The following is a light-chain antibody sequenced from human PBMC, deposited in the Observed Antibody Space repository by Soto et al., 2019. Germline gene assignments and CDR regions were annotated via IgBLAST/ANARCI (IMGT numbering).Light chain of an antibody. V-gene: IGLV1-40*01. J-gene: IGLJ2*01. CDR1: SSNIGAGYD. CDR3: QSYDSSLSRRG. CDR2: GDS. Sequence: QSVLTQPPSVSGAQGQRVTISCTGRSSNIGAGYDVHWYQQLPGTAPKLLIYGDSNRPSGVPDRFSGSKSGTSASLAITGLQAEDEADYYCQSYDSSLSRRGFGGATKLTVL.